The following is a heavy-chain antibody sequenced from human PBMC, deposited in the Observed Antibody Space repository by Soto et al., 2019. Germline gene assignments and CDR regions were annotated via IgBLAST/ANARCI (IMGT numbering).Heavy chain of an antibody. CDR2: IDPSDSYT. Sequence: GESLKISCKGSGYSFTSHWISWVRQMPGKGLEWMGRIDPSDSYTNYSPSFQGHVTFSADKSITTAYLQWSSLKASDTAVYYCAGLPLVLTVISPAAVWGQGPLVTSPQ. J-gene: IGHJ4*02. D-gene: IGHD2-21*02. CDR1: GYSFTSHW. V-gene: IGHV5-10-1*01. CDR3: AGLPLVLTVISPAAV.